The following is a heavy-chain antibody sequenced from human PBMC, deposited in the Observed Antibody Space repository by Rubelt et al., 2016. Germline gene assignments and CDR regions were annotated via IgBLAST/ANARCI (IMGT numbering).Heavy chain of an antibody. D-gene: IGHD6-13*01. V-gene: IGHV4-39*07. Sequence: KSRVTISVDTSKNQFSLKLSSVTAADTAVYYCAREDLGPIAGQYFQHWGQGTLVTVSS. CDR3: AREDLGPIAGQYFQH. J-gene: IGHJ1*01.